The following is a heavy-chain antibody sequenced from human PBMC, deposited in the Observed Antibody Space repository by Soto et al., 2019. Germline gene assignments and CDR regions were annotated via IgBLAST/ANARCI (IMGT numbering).Heavy chain of an antibody. J-gene: IGHJ3*02. D-gene: IGHD3-9*01. CDR2: INHSGTT. CDR3: ARGPPTYNDISIGDAFDM. Sequence: QEQLQQWGAGLLKPSETLSLTCAVYGGSFSGYYWSWIRQPPGKGLEWSGEINHSGTTHYNASLKSRVSMSGDTSKNQFSLNLTSVTAADTAVYYCARGPPTYNDISIGDAFDMWGQGTLVTVSS. CDR1: GGSFSGYY. V-gene: IGHV4-34*01.